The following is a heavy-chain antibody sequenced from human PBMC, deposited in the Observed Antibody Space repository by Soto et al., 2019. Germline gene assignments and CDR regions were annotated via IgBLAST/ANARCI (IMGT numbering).Heavy chain of an antibody. D-gene: IGHD2-2*01. CDR1: GFTFSSYW. Sequence: GGSLRLSCAASGFTFSSYWMHWVRQAPGKGLVWVSRINSDGSSTSYADSVKGRFTISRDNAKNTLYLQMNSLRAEDTAVYYCARGYCSSTSCYDAPGGYYGMDVWGQGTTVTVSS. CDR3: ARGYCSSTSCYDAPGGYYGMDV. CDR2: INSDGSST. V-gene: IGHV3-74*01. J-gene: IGHJ6*02.